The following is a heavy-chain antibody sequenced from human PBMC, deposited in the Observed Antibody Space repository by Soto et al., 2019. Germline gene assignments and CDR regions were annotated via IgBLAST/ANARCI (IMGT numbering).Heavy chain of an antibody. D-gene: IGHD2-15*01. CDR3: AAELYSGGRCCSFDI. CDR2: ISAYNGNT. V-gene: IGHV1-18*01. J-gene: IGHJ3*02. Sequence: ASVTVYCTAAGYTFTGYGSSWGRQETGQGLEWMGWISAYNGNTNYAQKLQGRVTMTTDTSTSTAYMELSSLRSEDTAVYYCAAELYSGGRCCSFDIWGQGTMVTVSS. CDR1: GYTFTGYG.